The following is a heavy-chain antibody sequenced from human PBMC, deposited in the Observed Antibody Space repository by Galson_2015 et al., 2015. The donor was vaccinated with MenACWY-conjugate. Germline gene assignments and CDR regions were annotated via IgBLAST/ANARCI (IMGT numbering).Heavy chain of an antibody. D-gene: IGHD6-13*01. CDR2: FDPEDGET. J-gene: IGHJ5*02. CDR1: GYTLTELS. Sequence: SVKVSCKVSGYTLTELSLHWVRQAPGKGLEWMGGFDPEDGETIYAQKFQGRVTMTEDTSTDTAYMELSSLRSEDTAVYYCATGPPLWERIAAAGQKTDNWFDPWGQGTLVTVSS. CDR3: ATGPPLWERIAAAGQKTDNWFDP. V-gene: IGHV1-24*01.